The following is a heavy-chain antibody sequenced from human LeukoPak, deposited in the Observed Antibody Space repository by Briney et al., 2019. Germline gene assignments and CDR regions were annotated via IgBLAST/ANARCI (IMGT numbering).Heavy chain of an antibody. CDR3: ARVGYCSGGSCYGLYDY. D-gene: IGHD2-15*01. J-gene: IGHJ4*02. Sequence: SVKVSCKASGGTFSSYAISWVRQAPGQGLEWMGEIIPIFGTANYAQKFQGRVTLTTDESTSTAYMELSSVRSEDTAVYYCARVGYCSGGSCYGLYDYWGQGTLVTVSS. CDR2: IIPIFGTA. V-gene: IGHV1-69*05. CDR1: GGTFSSYA.